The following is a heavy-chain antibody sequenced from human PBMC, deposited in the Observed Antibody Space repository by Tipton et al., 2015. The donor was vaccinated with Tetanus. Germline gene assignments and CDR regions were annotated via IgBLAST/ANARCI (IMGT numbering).Heavy chain of an antibody. CDR3: ATEYRYDSSGYYYLAY. D-gene: IGHD3-22*01. CDR1: GYIFSDYG. CDR2: ISAYNGVT. J-gene: IGHJ4*02. Sequence: QLVQSGAEVKKPGASVRVSCKASGYIFSDYGISWVRQAPGQGLEWMGWISAYNGVTNYAQNLQGRVALTTDTSTSTAYMELRSLRSDDTAVYYCATEYRYDSSGYYYLAYWGQGTLVAVSS. V-gene: IGHV1-18*01.